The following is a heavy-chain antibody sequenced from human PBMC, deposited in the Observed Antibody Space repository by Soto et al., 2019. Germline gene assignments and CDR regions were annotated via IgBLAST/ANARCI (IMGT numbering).Heavy chain of an antibody. CDR1: GFTFSDYY. CDR3: ASLAIGTIIQGSSDF. V-gene: IGHV3-11*01. CDR2: ISSGGSSI. J-gene: IGHJ4*02. Sequence: SGGSLRLSSAASGFTFSDYYMTWIRQAPGKGLEWVSYISSGGSSIYYADSVKGRFTISRDNAKNSLYLQMNSLRAEDTAIYYCASLAIGTIIQGSSDFWGQGTLVTVSS. D-gene: IGHD3-10*01.